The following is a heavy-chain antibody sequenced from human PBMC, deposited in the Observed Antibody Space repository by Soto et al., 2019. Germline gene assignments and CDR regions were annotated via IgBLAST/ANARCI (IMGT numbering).Heavy chain of an antibody. V-gene: IGHV4-39*01. J-gene: IGHJ6*02. CDR2: IYYSGST. Sequence: SETLSLTCTVSGGSISSSSYYWGWIRQPPGKGLEWIGGIYYSGSTYYNPSLKSRVTISVDTSKNQFSLKLSSVTAADTAVYYCARRSVLRYFDCLLPENHYYYYGMDVWGQGTTVPVSS. CDR3: ARRSVLRYFDCLLPENHYYYYGMDV. D-gene: IGHD3-9*01. CDR1: GGSISSSSYY.